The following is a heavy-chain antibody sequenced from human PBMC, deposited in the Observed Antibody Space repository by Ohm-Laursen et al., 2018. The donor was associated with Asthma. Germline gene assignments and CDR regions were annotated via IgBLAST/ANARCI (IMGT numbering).Heavy chain of an antibody. Sequence: TLSLTCTVSGGSISSGGYYWSWIRQHPGKGLEWIGYIYYSGSTYYNPSLKSRVTISVDTSKNQFSLKLSSVTAADTAVYYCARDKRGNVGRFDYWGQGTLVTVSS. D-gene: IGHD1-26*01. CDR1: GGSISSGGYY. J-gene: IGHJ4*02. CDR2: IYYSGST. V-gene: IGHV4-31*03. CDR3: ARDKRGNVGRFDY.